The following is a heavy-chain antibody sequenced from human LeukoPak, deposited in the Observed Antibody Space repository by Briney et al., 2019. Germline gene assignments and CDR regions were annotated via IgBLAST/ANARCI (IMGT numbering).Heavy chain of an antibody. CDR2: IRYDGSNK. CDR3: AKDDVTSGYSSPYAFDI. V-gene: IGHV3-30*02. Sequence: GGSLRLSCAASGFTFSSYGMHWVRQAPGKGLEWVAFIRYDGSNKYYADSVKGRFTISRDNSKNTLYLQMNSLRAEDTAVYYCAKDDVTSGYSSPYAFDIWGQGTMVTVSS. CDR1: GFTFSSYG. D-gene: IGHD6-13*01. J-gene: IGHJ3*02.